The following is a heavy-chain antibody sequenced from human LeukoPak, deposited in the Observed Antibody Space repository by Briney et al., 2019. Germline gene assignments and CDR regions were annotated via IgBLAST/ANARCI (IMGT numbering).Heavy chain of an antibody. D-gene: IGHD5-18*01. CDR3: ASKRASSGYSYGYNY. Sequence: SVKVSCKASGGTFSSYAISWVRQAPGQGLEWMGGIIPIFGTANYAQKFQGRVTITTDESTSTAYMELSSLRSEDTAVYYCASKRASSGYSYGYNYWGQGTLVTVSS. CDR1: GGTFSSYA. CDR2: IIPIFGTA. J-gene: IGHJ4*02. V-gene: IGHV1-69*05.